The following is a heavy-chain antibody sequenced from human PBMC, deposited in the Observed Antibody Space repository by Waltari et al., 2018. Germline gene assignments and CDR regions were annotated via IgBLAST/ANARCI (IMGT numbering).Heavy chain of an antibody. V-gene: IGHV3-23*01. D-gene: IGHD6-6*01. CDR1: GFTFGSYA. CDR2: ISGSGGST. Sequence: EVQLLESGGGLVQPGGSLRLSCAASGFTFGSYAMSWVRQAPGKGLEWVAGISGSGGSTYSADSVRGRFIISRDNSKNTLYLQMNSLRAEDTAVYYCAKTSRLVWDDLDVWGQGTMVTVSS. CDR3: AKTSRLVWDDLDV. J-gene: IGHJ6*02.